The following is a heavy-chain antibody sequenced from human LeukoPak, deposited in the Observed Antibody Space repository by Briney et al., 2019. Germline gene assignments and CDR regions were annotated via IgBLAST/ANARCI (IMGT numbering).Heavy chain of an antibody. CDR1: GYTLTELS. V-gene: IGHV1-24*01. D-gene: IGHD6-13*01. J-gene: IGHJ4*02. CDR3: ATGRPGGQQLVPYFDY. Sequence: GASVKVSCKVSGYTLTELSMHWVRQAPGKGLEWMGGFDPEDGETIYAQKFQGRVTMTEDTSTDTAYMELSSLRSEDTAVYYCATGRPGGQQLVPYFDYWGQGTLVTVSS. CDR2: FDPEDGET.